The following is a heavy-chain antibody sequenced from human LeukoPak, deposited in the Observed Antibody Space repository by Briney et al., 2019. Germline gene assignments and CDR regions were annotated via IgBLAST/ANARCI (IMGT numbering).Heavy chain of an antibody. CDR1: GFTFSSFT. CDR2: IGPTT. D-gene: IGHD2-2*01. V-gene: IGHV3-48*02. Sequence: GGSLRLTCAASGFTFSSFTMNWVRQAPGKGLEWISYIGPTTSYAESLQGRFTISRDNAKNSLYLQMNSLRDEDTAVYYCVRDHAFSFDYWGLGTLVTVSS. J-gene: IGHJ4*02. CDR3: VRDHAFSFDY.